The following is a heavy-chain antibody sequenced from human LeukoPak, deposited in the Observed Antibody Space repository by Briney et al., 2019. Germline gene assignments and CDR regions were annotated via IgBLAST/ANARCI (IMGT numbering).Heavy chain of an antibody. V-gene: IGHV3-23*01. CDR2: ISGSGRST. D-gene: IGHD2-8*01. Sequence: GGSLRLSCAASGFTFSSYAMSWVRQAPGKGLEWVSTISGSGRSTDYADSVKGRFTISRDNSKNTLYLQMNSLRAEDTAVYYCAKDRGHCINGVCHNYYYMDVWGKGTTVTVSS. J-gene: IGHJ6*03. CDR1: GFTFSSYA. CDR3: AKDRGHCINGVCHNYYYMDV.